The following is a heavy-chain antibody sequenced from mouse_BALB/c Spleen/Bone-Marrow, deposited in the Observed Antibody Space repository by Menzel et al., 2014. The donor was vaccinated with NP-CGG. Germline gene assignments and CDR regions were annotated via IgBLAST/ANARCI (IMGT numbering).Heavy chain of an antibody. CDR3: ASLDDYIY. V-gene: IGHV14-3*02. Sequence: VQLKESGAELVKPGASVKLSCTASGFNIKDTYMHWVKQRPEQGLEWIGRIDPANGNTKYGPKFQGKATITADTSSNTAYLQLSSLTSEDTAVYYCASLDDYIYWGQGTLVTVSA. CDR1: GFNIKDTY. J-gene: IGHJ3*01. D-gene: IGHD2-13*01. CDR2: IDPANGNT.